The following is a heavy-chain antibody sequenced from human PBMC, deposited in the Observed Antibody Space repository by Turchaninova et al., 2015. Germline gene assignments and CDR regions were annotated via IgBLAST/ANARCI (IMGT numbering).Heavy chain of an antibody. CDR2: IYHSGIT. V-gene: IGHV4-4*02. CDR1: GGSISSSNW. D-gene: IGHD5-24*01. Sequence: QVQLQESGPGLVKPSGTLSLTCAVSGGSISSSNWWRWVRQPPGKGLEVIGEIYHSGITNYNPSLKSRVTISVDKSKNQFSLRLSSVTAADTAMYYCAREVEAAIDTGGFDYWGQGTLVTVSS. CDR3: AREVEAAIDTGGFDY. J-gene: IGHJ4*02.